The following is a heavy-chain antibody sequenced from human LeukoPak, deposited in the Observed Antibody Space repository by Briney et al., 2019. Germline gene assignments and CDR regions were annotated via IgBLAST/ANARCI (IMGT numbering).Heavy chain of an antibody. V-gene: IGHV4-38-2*02. J-gene: IGHJ5*02. CDR1: GYSISSGYY. CDR2: LSHSGSS. CDR3: ARGGHVLLWFGEPVNWFDP. D-gene: IGHD3-10*01. Sequence: PSETLSLTCTVSGYSISSGYYWDWIRPPPGKGLEWIGTLSHSGSSYYNPSLKSRVTISVDTSKNQFSLKLSSVTAADTAVYYCARGGHVLLWFGEPVNWFDPWGQGTLVTVSS.